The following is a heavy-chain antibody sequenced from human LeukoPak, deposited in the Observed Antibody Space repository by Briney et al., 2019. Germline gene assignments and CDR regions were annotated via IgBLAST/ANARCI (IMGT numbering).Heavy chain of an antibody. J-gene: IGHJ4*02. CDR2: IYTSGST. CDR1: GGSISSYY. D-gene: IGHD3-22*01. CDR3: ARDTYYHDSSGYWADY. Sequence: SETLSLTCTVSGGSISSYYWSWIRQPAGKGLEWIGRIYTSGSTNYNPSLKSRVTMSVDTSKNQFSLKLSSVTAADTAVYYCARDTYYHDSSGYWADYWGQGTLVTVSS. V-gene: IGHV4-4*07.